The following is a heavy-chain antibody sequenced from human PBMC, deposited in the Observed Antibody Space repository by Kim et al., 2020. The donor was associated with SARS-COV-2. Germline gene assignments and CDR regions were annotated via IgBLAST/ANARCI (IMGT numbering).Heavy chain of an antibody. V-gene: IGHV1-69*06. Sequence: SVKVSCKASGGIFNNYPISWVRQAPGQGLEWMGGIIPIFDTPIYAQKYQGRVTITADKSTSTAYMELSSLRSEDTAVYYCARGADYDILTGPLKYWGQGTLVTASS. CDR2: IIPIFDTP. J-gene: IGHJ4*02. CDR1: GGIFNNYP. D-gene: IGHD3-9*01. CDR3: ARGADYDILTGPLKY.